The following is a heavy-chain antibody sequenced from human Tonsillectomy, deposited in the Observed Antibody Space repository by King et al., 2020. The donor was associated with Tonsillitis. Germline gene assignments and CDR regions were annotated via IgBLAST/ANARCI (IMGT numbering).Heavy chain of an antibody. D-gene: IGHD4-11*01. Sequence: VQLVEAGGGVVQPGGSLILSCAASGFTFDDCAMHLFRQAPGKVREWGSLFGGDGGTTFYVDSVKGRFTISRDNSKNSLYLQMNSLRTEDTALYYCAKDMGDYRGAFDIWGQGTMVTVSS. J-gene: IGHJ3*02. CDR3: AKDMGDYRGAFDI. V-gene: IGHV3-43*02. CDR1: GFTFDDCA. CDR2: FGGDGGTT.